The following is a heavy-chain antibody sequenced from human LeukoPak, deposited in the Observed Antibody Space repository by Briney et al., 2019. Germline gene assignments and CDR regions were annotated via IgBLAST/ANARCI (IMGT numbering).Heavy chain of an antibody. CDR3: AGDFPGIAVAGSTYYFDY. J-gene: IGHJ4*02. CDR1: GFTFSGYS. V-gene: IGHV3-48*04. D-gene: IGHD6-19*01. Sequence: GGSLRLSCAASGFTFSGYSMNWVRQAPGKGLEWVSYISSSGTTIYYADSVKGRFTISRDNAKNSLYLQMNSLRAEDTAVYYCAGDFPGIAVAGSTYYFDYWGQGTLVTVSS. CDR2: ISSSGTTI.